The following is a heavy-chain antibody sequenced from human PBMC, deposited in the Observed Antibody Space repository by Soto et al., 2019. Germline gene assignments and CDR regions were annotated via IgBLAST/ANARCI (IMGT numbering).Heavy chain of an antibody. Sequence: GASVKVSCKASGGTFSSYAISWVRQAPGQGLEWMGGIIPIFGTANYAQKFQGRVTITADESTSTAYMELSSLRSEDTAVYYCARVGIAAAGTPDAEHNWFDPWGQGTLVTVS. CDR1: GGTFSSYA. J-gene: IGHJ5*02. V-gene: IGHV1-69*13. CDR2: IIPIFGTA. CDR3: ARVGIAAAGTPDAEHNWFDP. D-gene: IGHD6-13*01.